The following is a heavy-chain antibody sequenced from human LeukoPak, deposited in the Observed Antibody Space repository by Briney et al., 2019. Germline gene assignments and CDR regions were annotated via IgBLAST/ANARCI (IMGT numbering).Heavy chain of an antibody. CDR1: GFTFSSYW. CDR2: IKQDGSEK. CDR3: VRDCWGTPHGVDGFDI. Sequence: PGGSLRLSCAASGFTFSSYWMSWVRQAPGKGLEWVANIKQDGSEKKYVDSVKGRFTISRDNAKNSLYLQMNSLRAEDTAVYYFVRDCWGTPHGVDGFDIWGQGTMVTVSS. J-gene: IGHJ3*02. V-gene: IGHV3-7*05. D-gene: IGHD7-27*01.